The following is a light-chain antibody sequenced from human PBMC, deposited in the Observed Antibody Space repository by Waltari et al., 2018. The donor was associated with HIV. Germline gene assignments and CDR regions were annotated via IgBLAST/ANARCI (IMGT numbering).Light chain of an antibody. CDR1: TTDIRGYTY. CDR3: CSYTKLTTHYVL. Sequence: QSALTQPASVSGSPGQSITISCNGTTTDIRGYTYVSWYQRHPDKAPKLIIFAVANRPSGISSRFSGSKSGNTASLTISGLQAEDEADYYCCSYTKLTTHYVLFGGGTKLTVL. V-gene: IGLV2-14*03. J-gene: IGLJ2*01. CDR2: AVA.